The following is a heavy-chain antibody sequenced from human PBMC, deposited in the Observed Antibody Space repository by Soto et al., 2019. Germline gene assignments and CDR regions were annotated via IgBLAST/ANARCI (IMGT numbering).Heavy chain of an antibody. CDR3: ADAPRY. J-gene: IGHJ4*02. CDR2: IYDSGST. D-gene: IGHD2-2*01. V-gene: IGHV4-59*01. Sequence: QVQLQESGPGLVKPSETLSLTCTVSGGSISNYYWSWVRQPPGKGLEWIGYIYDSGSTNYNPSLKSRVTISVDTSKNQFSLRLTSVTAADTAVYYCADAPRYWGQGTLVTVSS. CDR1: GGSISNYY.